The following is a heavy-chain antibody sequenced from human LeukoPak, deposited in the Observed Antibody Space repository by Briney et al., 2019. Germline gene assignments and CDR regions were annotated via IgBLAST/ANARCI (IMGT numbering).Heavy chain of an antibody. J-gene: IGHJ4*02. D-gene: IGHD4-17*01. CDR3: TRAHDYGDFPFGY. Sequence: GRSLRLSCTASGFTFGDYAMSWFRQAPGKGLEWLGFIRSKAYGGTTEYAASVKGRFTISRDDSKSIAYLQMNSLKTEDTAVYYCTRAHDYGDFPFGYWGQGTLVTVSS. CDR1: GFTFGDYA. CDR2: IRSKAYGGTT. V-gene: IGHV3-49*03.